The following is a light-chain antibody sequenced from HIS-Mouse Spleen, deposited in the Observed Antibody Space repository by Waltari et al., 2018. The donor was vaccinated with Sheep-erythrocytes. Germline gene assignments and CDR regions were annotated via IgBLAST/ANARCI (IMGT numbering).Light chain of an antibody. CDR1: QSVSSN. J-gene: IGKJ1*01. V-gene: IGKV3-15*01. CDR2: GAS. CDR3: QQYNNWPPWT. Sequence: EIVMKQSPSTLSVSPGERATLSCRPSQSVSSNLAWYQQKTGQAPRLLIYGASSRVTGIPARFSGSGSGTEFTLTISSLQSEDFAVYYCQQYNNWPPWTFGQGTKVEIK.